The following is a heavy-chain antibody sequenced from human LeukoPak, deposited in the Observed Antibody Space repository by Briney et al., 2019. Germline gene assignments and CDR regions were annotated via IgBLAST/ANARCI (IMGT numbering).Heavy chain of an antibody. Sequence: GASVKISCKAFGYTFTDYYIHWVKEAPGKGLEWMGRVDPEDGETTYAQKFQGRVTMTRNTSISTAYMELSSLRSEDTAVYYCAREADLDAFDIWGQGTMVTVSS. V-gene: IGHV1-69-2*01. D-gene: IGHD6-13*01. CDR3: AREADLDAFDI. CDR1: GYTFTDYY. CDR2: VDPEDGET. J-gene: IGHJ3*02.